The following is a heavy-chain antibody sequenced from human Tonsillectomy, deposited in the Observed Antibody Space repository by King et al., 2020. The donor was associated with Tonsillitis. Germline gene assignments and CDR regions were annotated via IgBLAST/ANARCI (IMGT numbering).Heavy chain of an antibody. CDR3: ARDPSGSGSYWYFDL. J-gene: IGHJ2*01. D-gene: IGHD3-10*01. CDR2: ISSGGSYT. CDR1: GFTFSDNY. V-gene: IGHV3-11*05. Sequence: VQLVESGGGLVRPGGSLRLSCAASGFTFSDNYMNWIRQAPGKGLEWVAYISSGGSYTNYADSVKGRFTISRDNAKNSLYLQMNSLRAEDTAVYYCARDPSGSGSYWYFDLWGRGTLVTVSS.